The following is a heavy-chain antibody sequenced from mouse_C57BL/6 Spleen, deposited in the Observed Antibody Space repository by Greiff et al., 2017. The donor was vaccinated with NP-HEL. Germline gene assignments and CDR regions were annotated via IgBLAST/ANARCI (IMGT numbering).Heavy chain of an antibody. J-gene: IGHJ3*01. V-gene: IGHV1-82*01. CDR2: IYPGDGDT. CDR3: ARLNSPHLL. CDR1: GYAFSSSW. Sequence: LQESGPELVKPGASVKISCKASGYAFSSSWMNWVKQRPGKGLEWIGRIYPGDGDTNYNGKFKGKATLTADKSSSTAYMQLSSLTSEDSAVYFCARLNSPHLLWGQGTLVTVSA. D-gene: IGHD2-1*01.